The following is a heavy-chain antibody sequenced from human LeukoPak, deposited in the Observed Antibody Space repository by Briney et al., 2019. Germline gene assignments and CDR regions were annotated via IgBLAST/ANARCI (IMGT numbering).Heavy chain of an antibody. CDR3: ARDPGIPAAGTVGYFDY. Sequence: GGSLRLSCAASGFTFSSFWMHWVRQAPGKGLVWVSRITSDGSNTTYADSVKGRFTISRDNAKNSLYLQMNSLRAEDTAVYYCARDPGIPAAGTVGYFDYWGQGTLVTVSS. CDR1: GFTFSSFW. CDR2: ITSDGSNT. D-gene: IGHD6-13*01. V-gene: IGHV3-74*01. J-gene: IGHJ4*02.